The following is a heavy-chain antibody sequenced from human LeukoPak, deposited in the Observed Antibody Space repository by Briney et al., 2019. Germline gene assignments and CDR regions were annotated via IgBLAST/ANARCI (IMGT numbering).Heavy chain of an antibody. J-gene: IGHJ4*02. Sequence: PGGSLRLSCAASGFTFVNAWMTWVRQAPGKGLEWVGRIKSKTDGGTADYAAPVKGRFAISRDDSKNTLYLQMNSLKTEDTAVYYCTTVDPYYYDSSGYYNRYWGQGTLVTVSS. CDR2: IKSKTDGGTA. CDR1: GFTFVNAW. V-gene: IGHV3-15*01. D-gene: IGHD3-22*01. CDR3: TTVDPYYYDSSGYYNRY.